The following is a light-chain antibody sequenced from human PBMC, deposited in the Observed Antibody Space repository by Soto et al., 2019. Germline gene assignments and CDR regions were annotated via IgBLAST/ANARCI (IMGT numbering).Light chain of an antibody. CDR3: QSYDSSLSGWV. Sequence: QAVLTQPPSMSGAPGQRVTISCTGSSSNIGGGYDVHWYQQLPGTAPKVIVYGNINRPSRVPDRFSGSKSGTSASLAITELQAEDEADYYCQSYDSSLSGWVFGGGTKLTVL. V-gene: IGLV1-40*01. J-gene: IGLJ3*02. CDR2: GNI. CDR1: SSNIGGGYD.